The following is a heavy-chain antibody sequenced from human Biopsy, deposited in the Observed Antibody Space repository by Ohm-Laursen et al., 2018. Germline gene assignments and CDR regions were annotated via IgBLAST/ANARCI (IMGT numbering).Heavy chain of an antibody. CDR2: IRPLNGDT. CDR1: GYTFISYS. V-gene: IGHV1-18*01. D-gene: IGHD3-16*02. CDR3: AREEVTFGELIVSLDS. Sequence: GASVKVSCKPYGYTFISYSINWVRQAPGQGLEWMGWIRPLNGDTKYGQKFQDRVTMTTDKSTSTVYMELTSLRSDDPAVYYCAREEVTFGELIVSLDSWSQGALVTVSS. J-gene: IGHJ4*02.